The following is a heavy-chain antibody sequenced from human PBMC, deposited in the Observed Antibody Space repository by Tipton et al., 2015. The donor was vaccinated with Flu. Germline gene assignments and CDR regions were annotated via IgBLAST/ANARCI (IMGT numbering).Heavy chain of an antibody. J-gene: IGHJ4*02. V-gene: IGHV5-51*03. CDR1: GYNFATYW. D-gene: IGHD1-26*01. CDR2: IYPHDSDN. Sequence: VQLVQSGAEVKKPGESLKISCEGFGYNFATYWIGWVRQMPGQGLEWMGVIYPHDSDNRYSPAFQGQVTMSVDKSINTAYLHWSSLKTPDSGIYYCARLVRWERLSAQGPVYEYWGQGTQVTVSS. CDR3: ARLVRWERLSAQGPVYEY.